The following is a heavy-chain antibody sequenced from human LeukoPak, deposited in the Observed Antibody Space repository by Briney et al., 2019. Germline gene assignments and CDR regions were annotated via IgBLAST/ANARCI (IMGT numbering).Heavy chain of an antibody. CDR1: GGSVSNGGYS. Sequence: SETLSLTCAVTGGSVSNGGYSWSWIRQPPGKGLEWIGYIYTSGSTNYNPSLKSRVTISVDTSKNQFSLKLSSVTAADTAVYYCARRSNSGPFDYWGQGTLVTVSS. D-gene: IGHD4-23*01. CDR2: IYTSGST. V-gene: IGHV4-61*08. CDR3: ARRSNSGPFDY. J-gene: IGHJ4*02.